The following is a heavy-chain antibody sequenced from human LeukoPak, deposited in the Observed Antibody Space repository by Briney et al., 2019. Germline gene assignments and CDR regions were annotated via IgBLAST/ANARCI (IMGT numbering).Heavy chain of an antibody. Sequence: SVKVSCKASGGTFSSYAISWVRQAPGQGLEWMGRIIPIFGIANYAQKFQGRVTITADKSTSTAYMELSSLRSEDTAVYYCARDSNSLFDYWGQGTLVAVSS. CDR3: ARDSNSLFDY. D-gene: IGHD5-24*01. J-gene: IGHJ4*02. V-gene: IGHV1-69*04. CDR1: GGTFSSYA. CDR2: IIPIFGIA.